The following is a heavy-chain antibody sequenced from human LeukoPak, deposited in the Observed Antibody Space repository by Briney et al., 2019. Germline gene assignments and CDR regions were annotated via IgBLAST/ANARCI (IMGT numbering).Heavy chain of an antibody. CDR2: IYPRGST. V-gene: IGHV4-30-2*01. D-gene: IGHD7-27*01. CDR1: GGSISSGSYS. J-gene: IGHJ4*02. CDR3: ARFSPRAMGNYLDF. Sequence: SETLSLTCSVSGGSISSGSYSWSWIRQPPGKGLEWIGYIYPRGSTYYNPSLKSRVILSLDKSANQFSLNLSSVTAADTAVYYCARFSPRAMGNYLDFWGQGTLVTVSS.